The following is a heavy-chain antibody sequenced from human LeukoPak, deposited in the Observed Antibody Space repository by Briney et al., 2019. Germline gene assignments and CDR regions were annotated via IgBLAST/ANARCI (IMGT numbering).Heavy chain of an antibody. CDR2: INPSGGST. CDR3: ARTIVGAMYFDY. V-gene: IGHV1-46*01. Sequence: AASVKVSCKASGYTFTSYYMHWVRQAPGQGLEWMGIINPSGGSTSYAQKFQGRVTMTRDMSTSTVYMELSSLRSEDTAVYYCARTIVGAMYFDYWGQGTLVTVSS. CDR1: GYTFTSYY. D-gene: IGHD1-26*01. J-gene: IGHJ4*02.